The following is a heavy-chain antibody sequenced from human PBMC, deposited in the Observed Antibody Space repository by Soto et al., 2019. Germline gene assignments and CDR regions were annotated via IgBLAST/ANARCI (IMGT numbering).Heavy chain of an antibody. CDR2: IIPIFGTA. Sequence: GASLKVSCKSSGVTFSSYAIIWVRQAPGQGLEWMGGIIPIFGTANYAQKFQGRVTITADESTSTAYMELSSLRSEDTAVYYCARDNDSSGYYLYWGQGTLVTVSS. CDR1: GVTFSSYA. CDR3: ARDNDSSGYYLY. D-gene: IGHD3-22*01. J-gene: IGHJ4*02. V-gene: IGHV1-69*13.